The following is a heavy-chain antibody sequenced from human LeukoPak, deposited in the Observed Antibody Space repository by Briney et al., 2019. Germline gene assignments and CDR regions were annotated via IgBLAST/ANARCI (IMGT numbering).Heavy chain of an antibody. CDR2: IYPSGST. V-gene: IGHV4-4*07. Sequence: SETLSLTCTVSGGSISSYYWTRIRQPAGKGLEWIGRIYPSGSTNYNPSLKSRVTMSVDTSKNQFSLKLSSVTAADTAVYYCARENSGSYREFDYWGQGTLVTVSS. CDR1: GGSISSYY. D-gene: IGHD1-26*01. CDR3: ARENSGSYREFDY. J-gene: IGHJ4*02.